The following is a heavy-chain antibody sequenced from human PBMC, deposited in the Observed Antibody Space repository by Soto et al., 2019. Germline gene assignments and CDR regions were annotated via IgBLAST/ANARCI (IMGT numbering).Heavy chain of an antibody. V-gene: IGHV3-23*01. CDR1: GFTFSSYA. Sequence: EVQLLESGGGLVQPGGSLRLSCAASGFTFSSYAMSWVRQAPGKGLEWVSGISGSGGSTYYADSVKGRFTISRDNSKNTLYLQVSSLRAEDTAVYYCAKAPGYCSGGSCYWYIDLWGRGTLVTVSS. CDR3: AKAPGYCSGGSCYWYIDL. CDR2: ISGSGGST. D-gene: IGHD2-15*01. J-gene: IGHJ2*01.